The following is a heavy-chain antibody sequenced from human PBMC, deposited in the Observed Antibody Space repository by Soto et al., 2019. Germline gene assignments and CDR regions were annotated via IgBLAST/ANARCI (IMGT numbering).Heavy chain of an antibody. CDR3: ARLASGWQYYYFDF. Sequence: QVQLQQWGAGLLKTSETLSLTCAVYGGSFSPYFWSWIRQPPGKALEWIGEINHSGSTNYNPSLTRRATLSVDTSKNQVALKLTSVTAADTAVYYCARLASGWQYYYFDFWGRGTPVTVSS. CDR2: INHSGST. D-gene: IGHD6-19*01. V-gene: IGHV4-34*01. CDR1: GGSFSPYF. J-gene: IGHJ2*01.